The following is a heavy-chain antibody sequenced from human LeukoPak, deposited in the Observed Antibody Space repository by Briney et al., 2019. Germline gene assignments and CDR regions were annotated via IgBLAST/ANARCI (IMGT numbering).Heavy chain of an antibody. J-gene: IGHJ4*02. V-gene: IGHV3-53*05. Sequence: GGSLRLSCAASGFTVSSNYMSWVRQAPGKGLEWVSVIYSGGSTYYADSVKGRFTISRDNSKNTLYLQMNSLRAEDTAVYYCARDTYGGKPNDYWGQGTLVTVSS. D-gene: IGHD4-23*01. CDR2: IYSGGST. CDR1: GFTVSSNY. CDR3: ARDTYGGKPNDY.